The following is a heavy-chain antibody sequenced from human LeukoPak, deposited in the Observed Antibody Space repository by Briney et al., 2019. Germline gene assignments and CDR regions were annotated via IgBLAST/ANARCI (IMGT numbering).Heavy chain of an antibody. J-gene: IGHJ4*02. D-gene: IGHD1-26*01. CDR3: ARAVRAYSGSYAY. CDR1: GFTFSSYG. CDR2: ISYDGSNK. Sequence: GGSLRLSCAASGFTFSSYGMHWVRQAPGKGLEWVAVISYDGSNKYYADSVKGRFTISRDNSKNTLYLQMNSLRAEDTAVYYCARAVRAYSGSYAYWGQGTLVTVSS. V-gene: IGHV3-30*19.